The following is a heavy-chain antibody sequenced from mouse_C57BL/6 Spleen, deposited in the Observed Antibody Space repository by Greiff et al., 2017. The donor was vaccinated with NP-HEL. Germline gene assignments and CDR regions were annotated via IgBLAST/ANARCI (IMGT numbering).Heavy chain of an antibody. D-gene: IGHD2-1*01. J-gene: IGHJ3*01. CDR1: GYAFSSSW. V-gene: IGHV1-82*01. Sequence: VQLQQSGPELVKPGASVKISCKASGYAFSSSWMNWVKQRPGKGLEWIGRIYPGDGDTNYNGKFKGKATLTADKSSSTAYIQLSSLTSEDSAVYFCARQTLLGGFAYWGQGTLVTVSA. CDR3: ARQTLLGGFAY. CDR2: IYPGDGDT.